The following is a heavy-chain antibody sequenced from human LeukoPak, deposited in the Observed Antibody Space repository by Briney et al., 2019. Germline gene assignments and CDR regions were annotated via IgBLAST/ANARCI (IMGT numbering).Heavy chain of an antibody. D-gene: IGHD5-18*01. CDR3: TRDFGYSYGYSDY. CDR2: IRSKAYGGTT. V-gene: IGHV3-49*03. CDR1: GFTFGDYA. J-gene: IGHJ4*02. Sequence: GSLRLSCTASGFTFGDYAMSWFRQAPGKGLEWVGFIRSKAYGGTTEYAASVKGRFTISRDDSKSIAYLKMNSLKTEDTAVYYCTRDFGYSYGYSDYWGQGTLVTVSS.